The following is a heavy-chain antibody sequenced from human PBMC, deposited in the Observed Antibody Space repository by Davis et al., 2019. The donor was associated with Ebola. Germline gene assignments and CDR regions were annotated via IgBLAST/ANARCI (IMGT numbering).Heavy chain of an antibody. Sequence: SGPTLVKPTQTLTLTCTFSGFSLTTRGVGVGWIRQPPGKALEWLALIYWDDDKRYSPSLRRRLTITKDTSKNQVVLTMTNMDPLDTATYYCARLAVAAHWYIDLWGRGTLATVSS. CDR1: GFSLTTRGVG. CDR3: ARLAVAAHWYIDL. D-gene: IGHD6-19*01. V-gene: IGHV2-5*02. J-gene: IGHJ2*01. CDR2: IYWDDDK.